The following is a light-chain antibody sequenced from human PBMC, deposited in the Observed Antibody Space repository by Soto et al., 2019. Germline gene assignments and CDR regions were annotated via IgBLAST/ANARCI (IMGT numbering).Light chain of an antibody. CDR3: QQSYSSPRT. V-gene: IGKV1-8*01. J-gene: IGKJ1*01. CDR2: AAS. CDR1: QGISSY. Sequence: AIRMTQSPSSLSASTGDRVTITCLASQGISSYLAWYQQKPGKAPKLLIYAASTLQSGVPSRFSGSGSGTDFTLTISSLQPEDFATYYCQQSYSSPRTFGRGTKVDIK.